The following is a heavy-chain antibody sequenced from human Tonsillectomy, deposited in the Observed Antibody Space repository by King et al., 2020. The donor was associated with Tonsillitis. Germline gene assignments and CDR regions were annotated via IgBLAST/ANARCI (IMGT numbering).Heavy chain of an antibody. CDR2: IYYSGST. CDR1: GGSISSSSYY. J-gene: IGHJ4*02. Sequence: QLQLQESGPGLVKPSETLSLTCTVSGGSISSSSYYWGWIRQPPGKGLEWIGSIYYSGSTYYNPSLKSRVTISVDTSKNQFSLKLSSVTAADTGVYYCARRVATIKNYFEYWGQGTLVTVSS. V-gene: IGHV4-39*01. CDR3: ARRVATIKNYFEY. D-gene: IGHD5-24*01.